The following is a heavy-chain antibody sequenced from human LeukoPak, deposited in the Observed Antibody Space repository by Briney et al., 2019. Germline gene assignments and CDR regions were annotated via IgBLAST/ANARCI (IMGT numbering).Heavy chain of an antibody. J-gene: IGHJ4*02. Sequence: PGGSLRLSCAVSGFTFSDYAIHWVRQAPGKGLEWVASIQSNGNEKYSSDSLKGRFTISRDNSKNTLYLQMNTVRPEDTAVFYGAKDGLYYDGSEHVYYFDSWGQGTLVTVSS. V-gene: IGHV3-30*02. CDR2: IQSNGNEK. CDR1: GFTFSDYA. CDR3: AKDGLYYDGSEHVYYFDS. D-gene: IGHD3-22*01.